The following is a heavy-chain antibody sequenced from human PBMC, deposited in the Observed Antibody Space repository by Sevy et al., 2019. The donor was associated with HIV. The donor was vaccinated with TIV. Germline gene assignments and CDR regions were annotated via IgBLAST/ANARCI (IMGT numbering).Heavy chain of an antibody. CDR3: ARGARGTLPSFYYYTLNV. Sequence: GESLKISCKGSGYSFATYWIAWVRQMPGKGLEWMGIIYPDDSDTRYSPSFQGQVTIPADKSIVTAYRQWSTLKAYDTAKYYCARGARGTLPSFYYYTLNVWGQGTTVTVSS. D-gene: IGHD1-1*01. CDR2: IYPDDSDT. CDR1: GYSFATYW. J-gene: IGHJ6*02. V-gene: IGHV5-51*01.